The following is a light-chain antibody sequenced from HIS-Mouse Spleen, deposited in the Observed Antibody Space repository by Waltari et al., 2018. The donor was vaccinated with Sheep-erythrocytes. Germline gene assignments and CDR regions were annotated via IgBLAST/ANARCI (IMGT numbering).Light chain of an antibody. J-gene: IGKJ5*01. CDR2: AAS. V-gene: IGKV1D-8*02. Sequence: AIWMTPSPSLLSASTGDRVTISCRMSHGISSYLAWYKHKPGKAPEPLIYAASTLQSGVPSRFSGSGAGTEFTLTISCLQSEDFATYYCQQYYSFPITFGQGTRLEIK. CDR3: QQYYSFPIT. CDR1: HGISSY.